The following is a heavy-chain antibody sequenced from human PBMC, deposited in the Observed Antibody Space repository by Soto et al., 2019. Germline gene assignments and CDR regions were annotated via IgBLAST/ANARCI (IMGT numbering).Heavy chain of an antibody. CDR1: GFTFSSYG. Sequence: PGGSLRLSCAASGFTFSSYGMHWVRQAPGKGLEWVSYSDRTGRAIYYADTVKDRFIISRDNAKNTLYLEMNGLTAEDTAIYYCARDLTGYAMDVWGQGTTVTVSS. D-gene: IGHD3-9*01. V-gene: IGHV3-48*04. CDR3: ARDLTGYAMDV. J-gene: IGHJ6*02. CDR2: SDRTGRAI.